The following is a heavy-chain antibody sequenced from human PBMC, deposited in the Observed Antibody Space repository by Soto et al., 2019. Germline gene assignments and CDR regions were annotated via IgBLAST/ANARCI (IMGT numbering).Heavy chain of an antibody. V-gene: IGHV3-30*18. CDR2: ISYDGSNK. Sequence: QVQPVESGGGVVQPGRSLRLSCAASGFTFSSYGMHWVRQAPGKGLEWVAVISYDGSNKYYADSVKGRFTISRDNSKNTLYLQMNSLRAEDTAVYYCAKDLGGRYYYGMDVWGQGTTVTVSS. D-gene: IGHD3-16*01. CDR1: GFTFSSYG. J-gene: IGHJ6*02. CDR3: AKDLGGRYYYGMDV.